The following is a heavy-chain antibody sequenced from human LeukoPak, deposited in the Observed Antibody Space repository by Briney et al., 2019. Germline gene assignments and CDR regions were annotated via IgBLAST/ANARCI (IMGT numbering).Heavy chain of an antibody. D-gene: IGHD3-22*01. CDR2: ISAYNGNT. CDR3: ARSPLYYYDSSGYVNWFDP. Sequence: ASVKVSCKASGYTFTSYGISWVRQAPGQGLEWMGWISAYNGNTNYAQKLQGRVTMTTDTSTSTAYMELRSLRSDDTAVYYCARSPLYYYDSSGYVNWFDPWGQGTLVTVSS. J-gene: IGHJ5*02. CDR1: GYTFTSYG. V-gene: IGHV1-18*01.